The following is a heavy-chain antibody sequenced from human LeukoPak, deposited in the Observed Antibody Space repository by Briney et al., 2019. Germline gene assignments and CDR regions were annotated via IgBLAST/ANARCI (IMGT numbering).Heavy chain of an antibody. D-gene: IGHD6-13*01. V-gene: IGHV1-2*02. CDR3: AKVRGIAAAGPYYYYYMDV. CDR1: GYTFTGYY. CDR2: INPNSGGT. Sequence: ASVKVSCKASGYTFTGYYMHWVRQAPGQGLEWMGWINPNSGGTNYAQKFQGRVTMTRDTSISTAYMERSRLRSDDTAVYYCAKVRGIAAAGPYYYYYMDVWGKGTTVTVSS. J-gene: IGHJ6*03.